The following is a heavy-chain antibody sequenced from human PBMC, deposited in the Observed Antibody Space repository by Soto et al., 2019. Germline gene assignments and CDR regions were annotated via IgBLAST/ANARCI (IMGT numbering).Heavy chain of an antibody. CDR3: AREPHLPKYYGMDV. J-gene: IGHJ6*02. CDR1: GVSITSGDSY. V-gene: IGHV4-30-4*01. Sequence: QVQLQESGPGLVKPSQTLSLTCTVSGVSITSGDSYWGWIRQPPGRGLEWIGYIFDNGSTNYNPSLKIRLTVSVDTSKNQFSPTLSSVTAADTAVYYCAREPHLPKYYGMDVWCQGTRVTVSS. CDR2: IFDNGST.